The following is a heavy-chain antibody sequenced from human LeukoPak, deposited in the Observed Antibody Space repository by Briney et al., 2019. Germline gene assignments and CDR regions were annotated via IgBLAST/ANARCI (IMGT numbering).Heavy chain of an antibody. CDR1: GYTFTNHY. CDR3: ARDWAARDGSNYPPSHSYYGMDV. CDR2: INPSGGTT. V-gene: IGHV1-46*01. J-gene: IGHJ6*02. Sequence: GASVKVSCKASGYTFTNHYIHWVRQAPGQGLEWMGIINPSGGTTSYAQKFQGRVTLTKDTSTSTVYMELSSLRSEDTAVYYCARDWAARDGSNYPPSHSYYGMDVWGQGTTVTVSS. D-gene: IGHD5-24*01.